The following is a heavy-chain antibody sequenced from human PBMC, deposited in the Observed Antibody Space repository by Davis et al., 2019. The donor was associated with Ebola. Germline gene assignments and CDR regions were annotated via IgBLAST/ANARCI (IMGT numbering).Heavy chain of an antibody. CDR2: IYSGGST. J-gene: IGHJ4*02. V-gene: IGHV3-53*01. Sequence: PGGSLRLSCAASGFTFSDYYMSWIRQAPGKGLEWVSVIYSGGSTYYADSVKGRFTISRDNSKNTLYLQMNSLRAEDTAVYYCARAGSGYGDFDYWGQGTLVTVSS. CDR1: GFTFSDYY. D-gene: IGHD5-12*01. CDR3: ARAGSGYGDFDY.